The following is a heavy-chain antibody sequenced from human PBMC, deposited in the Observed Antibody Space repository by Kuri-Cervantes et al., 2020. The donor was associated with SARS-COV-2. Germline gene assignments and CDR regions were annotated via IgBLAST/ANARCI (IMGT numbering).Heavy chain of an antibody. CDR3: ARDNILYSGSGFDL. CDR2: FYYGDVT. D-gene: IGHD1-26*01. CDR1: GGSISSSSYY. V-gene: IGHV4-61*01. J-gene: IGHJ4*02. Sequence: SETLSLTCTVSGGSISSSSYYWSWIRQSPGKGLEWIAYFYYGDVTNYNPSLKSRVTVSADTSKNQLSLKLSSVTAADTAVYYCARDNILYSGSGFDLWGQGTLVTVSS.